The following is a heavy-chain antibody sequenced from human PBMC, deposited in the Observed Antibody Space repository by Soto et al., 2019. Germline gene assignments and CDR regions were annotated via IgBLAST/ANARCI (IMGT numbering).Heavy chain of an antibody. Sequence: EVQLLESGGGLVQPGGSLRLSCAASGFTFSSYAMSWVRQAPGKGLEWVSAISGSGGSTYYADSVQGRFSISRDNSKNTLYLQMNSLRAEDTAVYYCAKSYGSGSYYYYYYMDVWGKGTTVTVSS. CDR3: AKSYGSGSYYYYYYMDV. V-gene: IGHV3-23*01. D-gene: IGHD3-10*01. CDR1: GFTFSSYA. J-gene: IGHJ6*03. CDR2: ISGSGGST.